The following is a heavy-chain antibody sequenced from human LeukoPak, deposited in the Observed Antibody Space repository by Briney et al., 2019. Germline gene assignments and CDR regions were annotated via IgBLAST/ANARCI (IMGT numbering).Heavy chain of an antibody. CDR1: GGTFSSYA. V-gene: IGHV1-69*01. CDR3: ARDPRPTVTAGTDDAFDI. D-gene: IGHD2-21*02. CDR2: IIPIFGTA. J-gene: IGHJ3*02. Sequence: GSSVKVSCKASGGTFSSYAISWVRQAPGQGLEWMGGIIPIFGTANYAQKFQGRVTITADESTSTAYMELSSLRSEDTAVYYCARDPRPTVTAGTDDAFDIWGQGTMVTVSS.